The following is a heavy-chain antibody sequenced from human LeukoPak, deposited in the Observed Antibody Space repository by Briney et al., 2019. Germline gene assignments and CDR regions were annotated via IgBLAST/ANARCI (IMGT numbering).Heavy chain of an antibody. CDR2: IYFSGAT. V-gene: IGHV4-31*03. J-gene: IGHJ4*02. D-gene: IGHD5-18*01. Sequence: PSQTLSLTCTVSGGSISSGGYYWSWIRQHPGKGLEWIGYIYFSGATFYNPSLKSRVSTSLDTSKHRFSLELNSLTAADTAVYYCAREKSVEVGFSYIEYWGPGTLVTVSS. CDR3: AREKSVEVGFSYIEY. CDR1: GGSISSGGYY.